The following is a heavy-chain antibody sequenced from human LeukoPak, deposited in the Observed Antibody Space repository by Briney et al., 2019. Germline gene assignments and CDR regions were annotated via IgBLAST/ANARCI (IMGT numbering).Heavy chain of an antibody. CDR1: RYTFTSYD. CDR2: MNPNSGNT. V-gene: IGHV1-8*01. CDR3: ATVLPSEAEAGRWCPIDY. D-gene: IGHD2-8*01. Sequence: ASVTVSRKPSRYTFTSYDINWVRQATGQGLEGMGWMNPNSGNTGYAQKFQGRVTMTRNTSISTAYMELSSLSSEDTAVYYCATVLPSEAEAGRWCPIDYWGQGTLVTVSS. J-gene: IGHJ4*02.